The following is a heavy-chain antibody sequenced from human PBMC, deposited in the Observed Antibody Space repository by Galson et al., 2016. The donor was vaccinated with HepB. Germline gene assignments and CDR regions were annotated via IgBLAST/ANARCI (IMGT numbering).Heavy chain of an antibody. CDR2: SRNKANSYST. CDR1: GFIFSDHY. D-gene: IGHD2-2*01. V-gene: IGHV3-72*01. J-gene: IGHJ6*02. CDR3: TRWGASSKCAMDG. Sequence: SLRLSCAASGFIFSDHYMDWVRQAPGKGLEWIGRSRNKANSYSTEYAASVKGRFTISRDDSKNSLYLQMNSLKIDDAAVYYCTRWGASSKCAMDGWGQGTTVTVSS.